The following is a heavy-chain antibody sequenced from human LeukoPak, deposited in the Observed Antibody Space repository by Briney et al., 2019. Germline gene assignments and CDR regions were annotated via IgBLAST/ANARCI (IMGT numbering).Heavy chain of an antibody. CDR2: IIPILGIA. J-gene: IGHJ4*02. CDR3: ASTRIPGSGTDPFYFDY. CDR1: GGTFSSYA. D-gene: IGHD3-10*01. V-gene: IGHV1-69*04. Sequence: ASVKVSCKASGGTFSSYAISWVRQAPGQGLEWMGRIIPILGIANYAQKFQGRVTITADKSTSTAYMELSSLRSEDTAVYYCASTRIPGSGTDPFYFDYWGQGTLVTVSS.